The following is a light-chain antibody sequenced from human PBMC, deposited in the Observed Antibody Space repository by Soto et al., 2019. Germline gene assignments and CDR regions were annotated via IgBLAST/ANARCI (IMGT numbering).Light chain of an antibody. CDR1: QSISNR. J-gene: IGKJ1*01. V-gene: IGKV1-5*03. CDR3: QQYNAYSPWT. Sequence: IPMTPSPSTLAASLGASVTIPCLASQSISNRLAWYQQKPGKAPKLLIYKASTLKSGVPSRFSGSGSGTEFTLTISSLQPDDVATYYCQQYNAYSPWTFGQGTKVDIK. CDR2: KAS.